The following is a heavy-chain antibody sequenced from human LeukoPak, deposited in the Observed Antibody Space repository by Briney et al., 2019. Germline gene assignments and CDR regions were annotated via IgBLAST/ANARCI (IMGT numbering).Heavy chain of an antibody. V-gene: IGHV3-21*06. CDR3: ARAGTCSSTSCDGGIEY. CDR2: ISTTRTYI. J-gene: IGHJ4*02. Sequence: GGSLRLSCAASGFAFSNYNMKWVRQAQGKGLEWDSFISTTRTYIYYADSVKGRFTLSRDNYKNLMYLQIARVMIEQTVINYCARAGTCSSTSCDGGIEYWGQGTLVTVSS. CDR1: GFAFSNYN. D-gene: IGHD2-2*01.